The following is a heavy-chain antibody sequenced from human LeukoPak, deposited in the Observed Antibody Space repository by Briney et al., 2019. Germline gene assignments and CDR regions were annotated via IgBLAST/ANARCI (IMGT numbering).Heavy chain of an antibody. J-gene: IGHJ4*02. CDR2: INHSGST. Sequence: PSETLSLTCAVYGGSFSGYYWSWIRQPPGKGLEWIGEINHSGSTNYNPSLKSRVTISVDTSKNQFSLKLSSVTAADTAVYYCARGNRYYDYVWGSYRPYYFDYWGQGTLVTVSS. D-gene: IGHD3-16*02. CDR1: GGSFSGYY. CDR3: ARGNRYYDYVWGSYRPYYFDY. V-gene: IGHV4-34*01.